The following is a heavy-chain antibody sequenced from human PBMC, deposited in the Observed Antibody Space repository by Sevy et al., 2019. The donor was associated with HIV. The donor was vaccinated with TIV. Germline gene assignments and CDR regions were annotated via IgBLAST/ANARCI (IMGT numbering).Heavy chain of an antibody. CDR2: INGRGGST. D-gene: IGHD6-13*01. V-gene: IGHV3-23*01. Sequence: GVSLRLSCAASGFTFSSFAMSWVRQVPGKGLEWVSSINGRGGSTYYADSVKGRVTLSRDNSKNTLFLQMDSLRAEDTAIYYCARPTPRIAASSAAFFDYWGQGTLVTVSS. J-gene: IGHJ4*02. CDR3: ARPTPRIAASSAAFFDY. CDR1: GFTFSSFA.